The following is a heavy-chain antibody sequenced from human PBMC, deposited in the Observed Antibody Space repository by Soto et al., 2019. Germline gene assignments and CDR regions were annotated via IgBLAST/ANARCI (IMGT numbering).Heavy chain of an antibody. J-gene: IGHJ3*02. CDR1: GGSIRSSSYY. CDR3: ARLRREIVVVIAATGGVFDI. V-gene: IGHV4-39*01. CDR2: IYYSGST. Sequence: SETLSLTCTVSGGSIRSSSYYWGWIRQPPGKGLEWIGSIYYSGSTYYNPSLKSRVTIFVDTSKNQFSLKLSSVTAADTAAYYCARLRREIVVVIAATGGVFDIWGQGTMVTVSS. D-gene: IGHD2-15*01.